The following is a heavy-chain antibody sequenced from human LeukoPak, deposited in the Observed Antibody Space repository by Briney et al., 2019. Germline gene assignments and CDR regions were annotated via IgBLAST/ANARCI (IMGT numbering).Heavy chain of an antibody. D-gene: IGHD1-26*01. CDR3: ARHWSIVGAENYFDY. CDR1: GGSISSSSYY. J-gene: IGHJ4*02. CDR2: IYYSGST. Sequence: PSETLSLTCTVSGGSISSSSYYWGWIRQPPGKGLEWIGSIYYSGSTYNNPSLKSRVTISVDAYNNQFSLKVSSVTAADTAIYYCARHWSIVGAENYFDYWGQGTLVTVSS. V-gene: IGHV4-39*01.